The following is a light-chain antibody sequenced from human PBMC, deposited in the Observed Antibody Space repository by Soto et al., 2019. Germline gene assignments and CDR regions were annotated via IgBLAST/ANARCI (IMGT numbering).Light chain of an antibody. CDR1: QSISDT. CDR2: SAS. V-gene: IGKV3-15*01. Sequence: EIVMTQSPATLSVSPGGRATLSCRASQSISDTLAWYQQKPGQAPRLLIYSASRGATGFPARFSGSGSGTDFTLTISSLQSEDFAVYYCQQYNYLPWTFGQGTKVDIK. J-gene: IGKJ1*01. CDR3: QQYNYLPWT.